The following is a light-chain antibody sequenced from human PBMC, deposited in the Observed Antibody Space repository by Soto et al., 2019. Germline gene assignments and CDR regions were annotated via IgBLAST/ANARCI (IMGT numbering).Light chain of an antibody. CDR2: EGS. J-gene: IGLJ2*01. CDR1: SSDVGSDNL. CDR3: CSYAGSSTAI. V-gene: IGLV2-23*01. Sequence: QSALTQPASVSGSPGQSITISCTGTSSDVGSDNLVSWYQQHPGKAPKLMIYEGSKRPSWVSNRFSGSKSGNTASLTISGLQAEDEADYYCCSYAGSSTAIFGGGTKVTVL.